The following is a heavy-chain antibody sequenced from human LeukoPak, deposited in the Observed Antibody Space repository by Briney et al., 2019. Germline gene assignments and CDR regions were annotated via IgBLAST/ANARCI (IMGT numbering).Heavy chain of an antibody. CDR2: IYYSGST. Sequence: SETLSLTCTVSGGSISSYYWSWIRQPPGKGLGWIGYIYYSGSTNYNPSLKSRVTISVDTSKNQFSLKLSSVTAADPAVYYCARDRIPGDYWGQGTLVTVSS. CDR1: GGSISSYY. CDR3: ARDRIPGDY. V-gene: IGHV4-59*01. J-gene: IGHJ4*02. D-gene: IGHD1-1*01.